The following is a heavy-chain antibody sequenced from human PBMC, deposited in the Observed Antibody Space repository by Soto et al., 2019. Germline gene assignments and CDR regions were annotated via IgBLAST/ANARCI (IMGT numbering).Heavy chain of an antibody. CDR1: GYTFTSYA. CDR2: INAGNGNT. Sequence: ASVKVSCTASGYTFTSYAMHWVRQAPGQRLEWMGWINAGNGNTKYSQKFQGRVTITRDTSASTAYMELSSLRSEDTAVYYCASESPRMECGGDCHLGAFDSWGQGTMVTVAS. CDR3: ASESPRMECGGDCHLGAFDS. J-gene: IGHJ3*02. D-gene: IGHD2-21*02. V-gene: IGHV1-3*01.